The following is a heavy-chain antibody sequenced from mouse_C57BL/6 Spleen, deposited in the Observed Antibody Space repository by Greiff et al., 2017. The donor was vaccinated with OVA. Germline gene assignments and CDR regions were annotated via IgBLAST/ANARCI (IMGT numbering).Heavy chain of an antibody. CDR1: GYTFTSYG. CDR2: IYPRSGNT. CDR3: ARGMIYYYGSSPYYYAMDY. Sequence: QVQLQQSGAELARPGASVKLSCKASGYTFTSYGISWVKQRTGQGLEWIGEIYPRSGNTYYNEKFKGKGTLTADKSSSTAYMELRSLTSEDSAVYFCARGMIYYYGSSPYYYAMDYWGQGTSVTVSS. J-gene: IGHJ4*01. D-gene: IGHD1-1*01. V-gene: IGHV1-81*01.